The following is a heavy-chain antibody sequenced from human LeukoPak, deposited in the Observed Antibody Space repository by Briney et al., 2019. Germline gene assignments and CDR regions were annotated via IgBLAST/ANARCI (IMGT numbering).Heavy chain of an antibody. V-gene: IGHV1-2*02. Sequence: ASVKVSCKASGGTFSSYAISWVRQAPGQGLEWMGWTKPNSGDTNYAQKFQGRVTMTRDTSINTAYMELSRLRSDDTAVYYCARGHQLTDAFDIWGQGTMVTVSS. CDR3: ARGHQLTDAFDI. CDR2: TKPNSGDT. D-gene: IGHD2-2*01. J-gene: IGHJ3*02. CDR1: GGTFSSYA.